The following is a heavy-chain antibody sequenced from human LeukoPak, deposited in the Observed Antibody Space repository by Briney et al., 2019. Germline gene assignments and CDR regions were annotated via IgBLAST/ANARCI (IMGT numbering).Heavy chain of an antibody. J-gene: IGHJ4*02. D-gene: IGHD5-12*01. CDR1: GYTFTGYY. CDR2: INPNSGGT. Sequence: ASVKVSCKASGYTFTGYYMHWVRQAPGQGLEWMGWINPNSGGTNYAQKFQGRVTMTRDTSISTAYMELSRLRSDDTAVYYCARDWGYSGYDNFDYWGQGTLVTVSS. V-gene: IGHV1-2*02. CDR3: ARDWGYSGYDNFDY.